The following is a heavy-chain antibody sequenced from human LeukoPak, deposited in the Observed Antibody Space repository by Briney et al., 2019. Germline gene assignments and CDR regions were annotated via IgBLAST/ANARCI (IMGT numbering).Heavy chain of an antibody. CDR3: AKDPDIVATIDDY. CDR1: GFTFSKYA. CDR2: VNDRGTGT. Sequence: AGGSLRLSCAASGFTFSKYAMSWVRQAPGKGLEWVSTVNDRGTGTYYADSVKGRFTISRDNSKNTLSLQMISLRAEDTALYYCAKDPDIVATIDDYWGQGTLVTVSS. V-gene: IGHV3-23*01. D-gene: IGHD5-12*01. J-gene: IGHJ4*02.